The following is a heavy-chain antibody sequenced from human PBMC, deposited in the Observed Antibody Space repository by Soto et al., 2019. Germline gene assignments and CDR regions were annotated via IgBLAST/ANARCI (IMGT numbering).Heavy chain of an antibody. D-gene: IGHD6-13*01. V-gene: IGHV1-2*02. CDR2: INLNSGDT. Sequence: QAQLVQSGPEVRKPGASVKVSCKASGFTFTEYYMHWLRQAPGQGLEWIGWINLNSGDTRFAEKFQGRVTVTRDTSISTAFMDFSSLISDDTAVYYCGRDSAAAPGAYFDYWGQGTLVTVSS. CDR1: GFTFTEYY. CDR3: GRDSAAAPGAYFDY. J-gene: IGHJ4*02.